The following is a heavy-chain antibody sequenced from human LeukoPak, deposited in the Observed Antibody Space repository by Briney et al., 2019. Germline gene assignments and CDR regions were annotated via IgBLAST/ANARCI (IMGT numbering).Heavy chain of an antibody. CDR3: ARDAVVAATPFFDY. D-gene: IGHD2-15*01. J-gene: IGHJ4*02. CDR2: INSDGSST. CDR1: GFTFSSYW. Sequence: GGSLSLSCAASGFTFSSYWMHWVRQAPGKGLVWVSRINSDGSSTSYADSVKGRFTISRDNAKNTLYLQMNSLRAEDTAVYYCARDAVVAATPFFDYWGQGTLVTVSS. V-gene: IGHV3-74*01.